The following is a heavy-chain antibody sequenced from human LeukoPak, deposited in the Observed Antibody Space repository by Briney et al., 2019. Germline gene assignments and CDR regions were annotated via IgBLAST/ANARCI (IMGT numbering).Heavy chain of an antibody. CDR1: GFTFSSYA. V-gene: IGHV3-23*01. CDR2: ISGSGGST. J-gene: IGHJ6*03. Sequence: GGSLRLSCAASGFTFSSYAMSWVRQAPGKGLEWVSAISGSGGSTYYADSVKGQFTISRDNSKNTLYLQMNSLRAEDTAVYYCAKYPIFGVVNYYYYYMDVWGKGTTVTVSS. D-gene: IGHD3-3*01. CDR3: AKYPIFGVVNYYYYYMDV.